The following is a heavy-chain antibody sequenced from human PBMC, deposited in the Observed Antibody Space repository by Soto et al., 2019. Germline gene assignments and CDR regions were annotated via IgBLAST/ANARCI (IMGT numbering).Heavy chain of an antibody. V-gene: IGHV1-69*13. J-gene: IGHJ6*02. CDR3: ASDMRLTGTTLRYYYGMDV. CDR1: GGTFSSYA. CDR2: IIPIFGTA. Sequence: SVKVSCKASGGTFSSYAISWVRQAPGQGLEWMGGIIPIFGTANYAQKFQGRVTITADESTSTAYMELSSLRSEDTAVYYCASDMRLTGTTLRYYYGMDVWGQGTTVTVSS. D-gene: IGHD1-7*01.